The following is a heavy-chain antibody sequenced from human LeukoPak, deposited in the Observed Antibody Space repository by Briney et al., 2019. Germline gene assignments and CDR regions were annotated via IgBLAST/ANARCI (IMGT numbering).Heavy chain of an antibody. J-gene: IGHJ4*02. D-gene: IGHD6-19*01. Sequence: GGSLRLSCAASGFTFSSYAMSWVRQAPGKGLEWVSAISGSGGSTYYADSVKGRFTISRDNAKNSLYLQMNSLRAEDTAVYYCAREGPSSSGWYYFDYWGQGILVTVSS. CDR1: GFTFSSYA. V-gene: IGHV3-23*01. CDR3: AREGPSSSGWYYFDY. CDR2: ISGSGGST.